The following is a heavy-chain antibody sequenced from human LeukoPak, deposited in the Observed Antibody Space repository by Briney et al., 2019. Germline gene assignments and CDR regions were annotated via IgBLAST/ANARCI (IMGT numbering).Heavy chain of an antibody. CDR2: VSYDGSKK. D-gene: IGHD6-13*01. J-gene: IGHJ6*02. Sequence: PGRSLRLSCAASGFTFSTYGMNWVRQAPGKGLEWVAVVSYDGSKKYYVDSVKGRFTISRDNAKNSLYLQMNSLRAEDTALYYCAKHISSWTDYYYYYGMDVWGQGTTVTVSS. CDR3: AKHISSWTDYYYYYGMDV. V-gene: IGHV3-30*18. CDR1: GFTFSTYG.